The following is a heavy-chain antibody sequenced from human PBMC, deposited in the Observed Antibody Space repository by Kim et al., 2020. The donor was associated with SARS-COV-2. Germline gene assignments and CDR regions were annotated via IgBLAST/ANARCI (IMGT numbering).Heavy chain of an antibody. V-gene: IGHV3-33*01. D-gene: IGHD3-22*01. Sequence: LSLTCAASGFTFSCCAMHWVRQAPGKGLEWVAVIWFDGSNINYADSVKGRFTISRDNSKNTLYLQMNSLRAEDTAVYYCAREFDYYDTTALDYFDFWGQGALVTVSS. CDR2: IWFDGSNI. J-gene: IGHJ4*02. CDR3: AREFDYYDTTALDYFDF. CDR1: GFTFSCCA.